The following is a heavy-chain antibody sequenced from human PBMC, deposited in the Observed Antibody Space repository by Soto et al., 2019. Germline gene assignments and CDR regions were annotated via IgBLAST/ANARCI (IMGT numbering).Heavy chain of an antibody. V-gene: IGHV3-73*02. J-gene: IGHJ2*01. Sequence: EVQLVESGGGLVQPGGSLKLSCAASGFTFSGSAMHWVRQASGKGLEWVGRIRSKANNYATVYAASVKGRFTISRDDSKNTAHLEMNSLKTEDTAVYYCARHAAQYCCCDFYPLPYFDLRGRGTLVTVSS. CDR2: IRSKANNYAT. CDR1: GFTFSGSA. CDR3: ARHAAQYCCCDFYPLPYFDL. D-gene: IGHD2-21*02.